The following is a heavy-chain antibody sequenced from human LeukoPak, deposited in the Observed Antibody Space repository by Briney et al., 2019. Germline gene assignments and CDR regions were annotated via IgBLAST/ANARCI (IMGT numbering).Heavy chain of an antibody. CDR3: ARGGPNYYDSSGYFDY. D-gene: IGHD3-22*01. V-gene: IGHV3-11*01. Sequence: GGSLRLSCAASGFTFSDYYMSWIRQAPGKGLEWVSYISSSGSSIYYADSVKGRFTISRDNAKNSLYLQMNSLRAEDTAVYYCARGGPNYYDSSGYFDYWGQGTLDTVSS. CDR2: ISSSGSSI. J-gene: IGHJ4*02. CDR1: GFTFSDYY.